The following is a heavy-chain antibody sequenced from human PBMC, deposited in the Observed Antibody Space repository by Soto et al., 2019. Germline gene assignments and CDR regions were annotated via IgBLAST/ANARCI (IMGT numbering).Heavy chain of an antibody. Sequence: GASVKVSCKASGGTFSSYAISWVRQAPGQGLEWMGGIIPIFGTANYAQKFQGRVPITADESTSTAYMELSSLRSEDTAVYYCARGTSYSSGWYYFDYWGQGTLVTVSS. CDR2: IIPIFGTA. D-gene: IGHD6-19*01. CDR3: ARGTSYSSGWYYFDY. CDR1: GGTFSSYA. V-gene: IGHV1-69*13. J-gene: IGHJ4*02.